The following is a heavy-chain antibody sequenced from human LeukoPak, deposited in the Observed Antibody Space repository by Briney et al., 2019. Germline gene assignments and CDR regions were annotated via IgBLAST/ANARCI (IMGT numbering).Heavy chain of an antibody. J-gene: IGHJ3*02. CDR3: ARDSPFEWDVFGDSFDI. Sequence: ASVKVSCKASGYTFTSYDINWVRQATGQGLEWMGWMNPNSGNTGYAQKFQGRVTMTRNTSISTAYMELSSLRSEDTAVYYCARDSPFEWDVFGDSFDIWGQGIVVTVSS. D-gene: IGHD1-26*01. CDR1: GYTFTSYD. CDR2: MNPNSGNT. V-gene: IGHV1-8*01.